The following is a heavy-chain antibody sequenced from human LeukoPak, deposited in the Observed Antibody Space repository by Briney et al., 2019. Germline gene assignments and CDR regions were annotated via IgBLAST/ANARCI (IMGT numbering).Heavy chain of an antibody. CDR1: GFTFSTYS. CDR2: ITSSGSTI. D-gene: IGHD1-14*01. V-gene: IGHV3-48*01. CDR3: ARTTSGDY. Sequence: GGSLRLSCAPSGFTFSTYSMNWVRQPPGKGLEWVSYITSSGSTIFYADSVKGRFTISRDNAKNSLYLQMNSLRVEDTAVYFCARTTSGDYWGQGTLVTVSS. J-gene: IGHJ4*02.